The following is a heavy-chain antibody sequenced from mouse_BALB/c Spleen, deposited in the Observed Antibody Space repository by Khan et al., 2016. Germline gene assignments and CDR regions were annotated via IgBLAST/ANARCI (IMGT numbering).Heavy chain of an antibody. CDR2: ISYSGST. CDR1: GYSITSDYA. D-gene: IGHD6-1*01. Sequence: EVQLVESGPGLVKPSQSLSLTCTVTGYSITSDYAWNWIRQFPGNKLERMGYISYSGSTSYNPSLKSRISITRDTSKNQFFLQMNSVTTADTATYFCARAPPRWYFEVWGAGTTVTVSS. CDR3: ARAPPRWYFEV. V-gene: IGHV3-2*02. J-gene: IGHJ1*01.